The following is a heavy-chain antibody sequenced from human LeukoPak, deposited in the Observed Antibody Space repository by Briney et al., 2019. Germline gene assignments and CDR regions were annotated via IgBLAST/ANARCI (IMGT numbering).Heavy chain of an antibody. CDR3: ARIPYSSSLTDAFDI. V-gene: IGHV3-21*01. CDR1: GFTFSSYW. CDR2: ISSSSTYI. D-gene: IGHD6-6*01. Sequence: GSLRLSCVASGFTFSSYWMHWVRQDPRKGLVWVSFISSSSTYIYYADSMKGRFTISRDNAKNSLFLQMNSLRGEDTAVYYCARIPYSSSLTDAFDIWGQGTMVTVYS. J-gene: IGHJ3*02.